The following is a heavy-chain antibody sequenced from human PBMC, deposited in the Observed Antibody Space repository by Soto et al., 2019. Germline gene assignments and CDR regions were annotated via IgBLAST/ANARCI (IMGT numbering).Heavy chain of an antibody. Sequence: RASVKVSCKASGYSFTGYYTHWVRQAPGQGLEWMGRINPNSGGTHYAQKFQGRVTMTRDTSISTAYMELSRLRPDDTAVYYCARDVDSAYGNYYYYDMDVWGQGTTVTVSS. CDR2: INPNSGGT. V-gene: IGHV1-2*02. CDR1: GYSFTGYY. D-gene: IGHD5-12*01. J-gene: IGHJ6*02. CDR3: ARDVDSAYGNYYYYDMDV.